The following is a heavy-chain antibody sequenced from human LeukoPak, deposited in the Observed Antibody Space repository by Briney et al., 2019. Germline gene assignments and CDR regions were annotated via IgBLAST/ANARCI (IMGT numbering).Heavy chain of an antibody. CDR2: ICSTGDR. CDR3: ARQPIGRYGFDV. D-gene: IGHD1-26*01. CDR1: GGSISDFY. V-gene: IGHV4-59*08. Sequence: SETLSLTCTVSGGSISDFYWSWIRQPPGNGLEWIAYICSTGDRNYNPSLKSRVTISVDTSRNQFSLQMNSLTAADTAVYYCARQPIGRYGFDVWGQGTTVTVSS. J-gene: IGHJ3*01.